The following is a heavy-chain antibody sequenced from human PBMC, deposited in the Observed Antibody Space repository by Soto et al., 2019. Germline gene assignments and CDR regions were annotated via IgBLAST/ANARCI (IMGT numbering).Heavy chain of an antibody. J-gene: IGHJ5*02. D-gene: IGHD4-4*01. Sequence: ASVKVSCKASGYTFSDYYMHGVRQAPGQGLEWMGWINPKSGDTSYAQKFQGWVTMTRDTSISTGYMELSRLRSDDTAVYYCARVKAVDYSNWFDPGGQGALV. CDR3: ARVKAVDYSNWFDP. V-gene: IGHV1-2*04. CDR2: INPKSGDT. CDR1: GYTFSDYY.